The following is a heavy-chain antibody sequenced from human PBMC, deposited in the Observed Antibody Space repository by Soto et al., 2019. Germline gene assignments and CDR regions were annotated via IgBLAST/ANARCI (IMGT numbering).Heavy chain of an antibody. D-gene: IGHD4-17*01. CDR1: GFTFSSYS. Sequence: GGSLRLSCAASGFTFSSYSMNWVRQAPGKGLEWVSYISSSSSTIYYADSVKGRFTISRDNAKNSLYLQMNSLRDEDTAVYYCARDGMTTVVTPGLWFDPWGQGTLVTVSS. CDR3: ARDGMTTVVTPGLWFDP. J-gene: IGHJ5*02. CDR2: ISSSSSTI. V-gene: IGHV3-48*02.